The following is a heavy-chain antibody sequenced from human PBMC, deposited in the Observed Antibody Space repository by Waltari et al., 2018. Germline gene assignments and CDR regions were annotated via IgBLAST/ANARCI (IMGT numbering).Heavy chain of an antibody. D-gene: IGHD3-10*01. J-gene: IGHJ5*02. CDR1: GGSFSGYY. Sequence: QVQLQQWGAGLLKPSETLSLTCAVYGGSFSGYYWSWIRQPPGKGLEWIGEINHSGSTNYNPSLKSRVTISVDTSKNQFSLKLSSVTAADTAVYYCARGLNVLLWFRELSLGNWFDPWGQGTLVTVSS. CDR3: ARGLNVLLWFRELSLGNWFDP. CDR2: INHSGST. V-gene: IGHV4-34*01.